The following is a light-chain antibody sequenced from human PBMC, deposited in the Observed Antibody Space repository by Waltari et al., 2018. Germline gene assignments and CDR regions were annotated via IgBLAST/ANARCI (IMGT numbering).Light chain of an antibody. CDR1: RSDIGAYNY. V-gene: IGLV2-8*01. CDR2: EVS. CDR3: SSYAGSNNYV. Sequence: QSALTQPPPASGSPGQSVTISCTGTRSDIGAYNYVPGYKQHPGKAPKRMIYEVSKRPSGVPDRFSGSKSGNTASLTVSGLQAEDEADYYCSSYAGSNNYVFGTGTKVTVL. J-gene: IGLJ1*01.